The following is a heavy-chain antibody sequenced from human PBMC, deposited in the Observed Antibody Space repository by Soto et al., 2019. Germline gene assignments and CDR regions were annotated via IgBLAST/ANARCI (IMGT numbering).Heavy chain of an antibody. V-gene: IGHV4-59*01. Sequence: SETLSLTCSISGDSIGSYYWSWIRQPPGKGPEWIGYIFYTGTTNYSPSLKSRLTISIDTSNNQFSLRLNSLTAADTAVYFCARGNSNNWNLNWFDPWGQGTLVTVSS. CDR1: GDSIGSYY. CDR2: IFYTGTT. J-gene: IGHJ5*02. CDR3: ARGNSNNWNLNWFDP. D-gene: IGHD1-1*01.